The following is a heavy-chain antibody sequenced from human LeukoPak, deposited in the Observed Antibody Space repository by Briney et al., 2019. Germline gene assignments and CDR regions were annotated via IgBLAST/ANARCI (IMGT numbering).Heavy chain of an antibody. J-gene: IGHJ4*02. Sequence: GGSLRLSCAASGFTFSSYGMHWVRQAPGKGLEWVAVISYDGSNKYYADSVKGRFTISRDNSKNTLYLQMNSLRAEDTAVYYCARTGYVLGSYHLDYWGQGTLVTVSS. V-gene: IGHV3-30*03. CDR1: GFTFSSYG. CDR2: ISYDGSNK. CDR3: ARTGYVLGSYHLDY. D-gene: IGHD3-16*02.